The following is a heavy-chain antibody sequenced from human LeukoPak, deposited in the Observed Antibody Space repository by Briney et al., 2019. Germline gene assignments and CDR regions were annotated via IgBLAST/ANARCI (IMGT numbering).Heavy chain of an antibody. V-gene: IGHV4-59*01. J-gene: IGHJ3*02. CDR1: GGSISSYY. CDR2: IYYSGST. CDR3: ARETLYRAFDI. Sequence: SETLSLTCTVSGGSISSYYWSWIRQPPGKGLEWIGYIYYSGSTNYNPSLKSRVTISVDTSKNQISLKLSSVTAADTAVYYCARETLYRAFDIWGQGTMVTVSS.